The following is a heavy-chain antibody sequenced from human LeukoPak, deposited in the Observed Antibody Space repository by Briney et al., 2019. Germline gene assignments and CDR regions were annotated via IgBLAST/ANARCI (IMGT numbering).Heavy chain of an antibody. CDR1: GFTFSDYS. V-gene: IGHV3-64D*06. CDR2: IRSNGGGT. Sequence: GGSLRLSCSASGFTFSDYSMHWVRQAPGKGLEYVSAIRSNGGGTNYADSVKGRFTISRDNSKNTLYLQMSSLRVEDTAVYYCVRLGGNDSDYWGQGTLVTVSP. J-gene: IGHJ4*02. CDR3: VRLGGNDSDY. D-gene: IGHD1-26*01.